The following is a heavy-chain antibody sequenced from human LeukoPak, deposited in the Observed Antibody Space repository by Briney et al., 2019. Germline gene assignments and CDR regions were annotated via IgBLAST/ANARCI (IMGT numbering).Heavy chain of an antibody. V-gene: IGHV4-59*01. D-gene: IGHD6-6*01. CDR1: GGSSSSYY. CDR2: SYYSGST. Sequence: PSENLSLTCTVSGGSSSSYYWCWMGQPQGKGLEWIGYSYYSGSTNYNPFLKSRVIISVDTSKTQYSLKLSSVTAANTAVYYCARQISARPRFVNWFDPWGQGTLVTVSS. J-gene: IGHJ5*02. CDR3: ARQISARPRFVNWFDP.